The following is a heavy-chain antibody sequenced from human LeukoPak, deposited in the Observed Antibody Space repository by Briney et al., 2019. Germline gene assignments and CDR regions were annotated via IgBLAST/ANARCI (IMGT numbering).Heavy chain of an antibody. CDR3: AKSKNYYFDY. V-gene: IGHV3-48*02. D-gene: IGHD2/OR15-2a*01. Sequence: PGGSLRLSCAASGFPLSSYSMNWVRQAPGKGLEWVSYISSSSTGIYHAVSVKGRFTISRDNAKNSLYLQMNILRDEDAAVYYWAKSKNYYFDYWGQGTLVTVSS. CDR1: GFPLSSYS. CDR2: ISSSSTGI. J-gene: IGHJ4*02.